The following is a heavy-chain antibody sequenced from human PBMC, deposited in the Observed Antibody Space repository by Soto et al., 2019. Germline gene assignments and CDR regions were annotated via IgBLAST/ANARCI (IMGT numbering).Heavy chain of an antibody. CDR1: GGSIRSSHW. Sequence: QVQLLESGPGLVKPSETLSLICTVSGGSIRSSHWWSWVRQPPGKGLERIGEIYHSGSTNLDPSLKSRVTLSVDKSKNQFSLKLTSVTAADTAVHYCARDKATVGGYNLYDPWGQGILVTVSS. D-gene: IGHD3-16*01. V-gene: IGHV4-4*02. CDR2: IYHSGST. CDR3: ARDKATVGGYNLYDP. J-gene: IGHJ5*02.